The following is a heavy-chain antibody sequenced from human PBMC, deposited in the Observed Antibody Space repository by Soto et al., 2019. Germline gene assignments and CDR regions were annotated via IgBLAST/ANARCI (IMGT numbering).Heavy chain of an antibody. CDR1: GFTFSDFY. Sequence: QVQLVESGGGLVKPGGSLRLSCAGSGFTFSDFYMSWIRQAPGKWLEWLSYISSSGSTIYYADSVKGRFTISRDNAKNSLYLQMNSLRAEDTAVYYCARDHYINNGRGSFDPWGQGTLVTVSS. CDR3: ARDHYINNGRGSFDP. CDR2: ISSSGSTI. J-gene: IGHJ5*02. D-gene: IGHD3-10*01. V-gene: IGHV3-11*01.